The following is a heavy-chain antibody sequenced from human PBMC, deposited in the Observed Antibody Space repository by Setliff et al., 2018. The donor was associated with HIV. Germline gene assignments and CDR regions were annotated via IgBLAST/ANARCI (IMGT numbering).Heavy chain of an antibody. CDR1: GGPISSSSYY. CDR2: MYYSGST. D-gene: IGHD5-18*01. Sequence: PSETLSLPCTVSGGPISSSSYYWGWVRQPPGKGLEWIGSMYYSGSTYYTPSLKSRITISLDTSKHQFSLRMRSVTAADTAVYYRARVFVDTAVLRVLEYYFDSWGRGTLVTVSS. J-gene: IGHJ4*02. CDR3: ARVFVDTAVLRVLEYYFDS. V-gene: IGHV4-39*07.